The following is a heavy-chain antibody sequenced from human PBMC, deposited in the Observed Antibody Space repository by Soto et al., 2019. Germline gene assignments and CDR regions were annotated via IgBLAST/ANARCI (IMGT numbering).Heavy chain of an antibody. Sequence: GGSLRLSCAASGFTFSSYGMHWVRQAPGKGLEWVAVIWYDGSNKYYADSVKGRFTISRDNSKNTLYLQMNSLRAEDTAVYYCARDRRSMDGGNPYYYYGMDVWGQGTTVTVSS. CDR2: IWYDGSNK. CDR1: GFTFSSYG. J-gene: IGHJ6*02. V-gene: IGHV3-33*01. D-gene: IGHD2-15*01. CDR3: ARDRRSMDGGNPYYYYGMDV.